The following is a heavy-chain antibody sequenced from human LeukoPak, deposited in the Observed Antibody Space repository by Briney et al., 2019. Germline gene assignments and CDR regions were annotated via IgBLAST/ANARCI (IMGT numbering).Heavy chain of an antibody. CDR3: AKDASHFIVVVTYLDY. V-gene: IGHV3-30*18. CDR1: GITLSSYG. Sequence: GGSLRLSCAGPGITLSSYGMHWVRQAPGKGLEWVAVISYDGSNKYYADSVKGRFTISRDNSKNTLYLQMNSLRAEDTAVYYCAKDASHFIVVVTYLDYWGQGTLVTVSS. CDR2: ISYDGSNK. D-gene: IGHD2-21*02. J-gene: IGHJ4*02.